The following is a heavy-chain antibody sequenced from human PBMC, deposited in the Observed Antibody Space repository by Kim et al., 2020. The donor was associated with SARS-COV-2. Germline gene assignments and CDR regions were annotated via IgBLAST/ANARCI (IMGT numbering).Heavy chain of an antibody. CDR3: ARRSAAGDVFDY. Sequence: TYAQGSTGRFVLSLDTSVRTAYLQISSLTADDSAVYYCARRSAAGDVFDYWGQGTLVTVSS. J-gene: IGHJ4*02. V-gene: IGHV7-4-1*02. D-gene: IGHD6-13*01.